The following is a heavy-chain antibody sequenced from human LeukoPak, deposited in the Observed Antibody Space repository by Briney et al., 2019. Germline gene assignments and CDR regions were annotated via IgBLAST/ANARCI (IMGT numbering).Heavy chain of an antibody. J-gene: IGHJ3*02. CDR1: GFTFSTYS. Sequence: PGGSLRLSCAASGFTFSTYSINWVRQAPGKGLEWVSYISRDSSTIYYADSLKGRFTISRDNAKNSLSLLMNSLRAEDTAVYYCAGDLSSRGYTYGTPAFTFDIWGQGTMVTVSS. V-gene: IGHV3-48*01. CDR3: AGDLSSRGYTYGTPAFTFDI. CDR2: ISRDSSTI. D-gene: IGHD5-18*01.